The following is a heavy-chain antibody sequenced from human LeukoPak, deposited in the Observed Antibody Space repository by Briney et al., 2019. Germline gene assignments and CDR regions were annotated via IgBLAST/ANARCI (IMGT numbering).Heavy chain of an antibody. CDR1: GFTFSSYW. CDR2: IREDGTIT. V-gene: IGHV3-74*01. Sequence: HGGSLRVSCAASGFTFSSYWMHWVRHVPGQGLVWVSRIREDGTITNYEDSVKGRFPIFRDNARNTLYLQLHRLRAEDTAIYFCARNFVGASSSHFDSCGQGTQVTVSS. D-gene: IGHD6-6*01. J-gene: IGHJ4*02. CDR3: ARNFVGASSSHFDS.